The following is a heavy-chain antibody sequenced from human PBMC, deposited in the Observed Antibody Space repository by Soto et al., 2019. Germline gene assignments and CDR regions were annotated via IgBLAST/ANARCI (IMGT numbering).Heavy chain of an antibody. CDR1: GFSLSTSGVG. Sequence: QITLKESGPTLVKPTQTLTLTCTFSGFSLSTSGVGVGWIRQPPGKALEWLAFIYWDGDKRYSPSLESRLIIXXDXSTXQVVLTMISMNPVDTATYYCVHRDLEYDSSSPFDYWGQGTLVTVSS. V-gene: IGHV2-5*02. CDR2: IYWDGDK. CDR3: VHRDLEYDSSSPFDY. J-gene: IGHJ4*02. D-gene: IGHD6-6*01.